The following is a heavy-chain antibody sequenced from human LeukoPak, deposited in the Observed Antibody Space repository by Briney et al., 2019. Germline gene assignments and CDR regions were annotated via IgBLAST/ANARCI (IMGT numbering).Heavy chain of an antibody. CDR2: IYTSGST. CDR1: GGSISSGSYY. CDR3: ARQGLKNLFDY. V-gene: IGHV4-61*02. Sequence: SETLSLTCTVSGGSISSGSYYWSWIRQPAGKGLEWIGRIYTSGSTNYNPSLKSRVTISVDTSKNQFSLKLSSVTAADTAVYYCARQGLKNLFDYWGQGTLVTVSS. D-gene: IGHD2-15*01. J-gene: IGHJ4*02.